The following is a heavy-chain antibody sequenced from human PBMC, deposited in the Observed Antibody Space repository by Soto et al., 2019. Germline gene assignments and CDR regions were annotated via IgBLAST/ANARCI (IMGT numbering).Heavy chain of an antibody. Sequence: QVQLQASGPGLVRPSETLSLICTVSGGSISSYYWSWIRQPPGKGLEWIGYIYYSGTTRYNPSLKRRVTISVDTSKNQFSLKLSSLTAADTAVYHCARHVPYCSDSSHCAYGLDVWGQGTTVTVSS. V-gene: IGHV4-59*08. CDR1: GGSISSYY. CDR3: ARHVPYCSDSSHCAYGLDV. CDR2: IYYSGTT. D-gene: IGHD2-15*01. J-gene: IGHJ6*02.